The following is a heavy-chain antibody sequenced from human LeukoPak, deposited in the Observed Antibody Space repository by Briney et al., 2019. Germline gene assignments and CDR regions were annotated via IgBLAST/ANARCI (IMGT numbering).Heavy chain of an antibody. Sequence: ALVKVSCKASGYTFTGYYMHWVRQAPGQGLEWMGWINPNSGGTNFAQKFQGRVTMTRDTSISTAYMELSRLRSDDTAVYYCARDVGSYYGSGSSPYYWGQGTLVTVSS. CDR3: ARDVGSYYGSGSSPYY. CDR2: INPNSGGT. V-gene: IGHV1-2*02. J-gene: IGHJ4*02. D-gene: IGHD3-10*01. CDR1: GYTFTGYY.